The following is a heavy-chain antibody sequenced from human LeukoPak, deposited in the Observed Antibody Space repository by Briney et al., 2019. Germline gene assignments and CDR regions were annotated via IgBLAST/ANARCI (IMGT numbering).Heavy chain of an antibody. CDR3: AGSYYDFWSGYYTNFDY. D-gene: IGHD3-3*01. CDR1: GFTFSYYS. J-gene: IGHJ4*02. V-gene: IGHV3-48*01. Sequence: PGGSLRLSCAASGFTFSYYSMNWVRQAPGKGLEWVSYISSSSSIIYYADSVKGRFTISRDNSENTLYLQMKSLRAEDTAVYYCAGSYYDFWSGYYTNFDYWGQGTLVTVSS. CDR2: ISSSSSII.